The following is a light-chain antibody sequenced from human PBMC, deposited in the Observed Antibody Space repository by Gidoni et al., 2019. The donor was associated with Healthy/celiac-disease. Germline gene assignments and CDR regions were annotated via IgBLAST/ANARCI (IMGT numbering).Light chain of an antibody. J-gene: IGLJ1*01. CDR1: SSDVGGYNY. CDR3: SSYTSSSTLDV. Sequence: QSALTQPASVSGSPGPSITISCTGTSSDVGGYNYVSWYQQHPGKAPKLMIYEVSNRPSGGSNRFSGSKSGNTASLTISGLQAEDEADYYCSSYTSSSTLDVFGTGTKVTVL. V-gene: IGLV2-14*01. CDR2: EVS.